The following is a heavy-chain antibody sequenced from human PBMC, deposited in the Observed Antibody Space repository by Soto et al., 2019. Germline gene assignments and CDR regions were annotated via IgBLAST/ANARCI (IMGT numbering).Heavy chain of an antibody. J-gene: IGHJ4*02. CDR1: GFSVSTHV. CDR3: ARVPRYDTWYFDY. V-gene: IGHV3-33*01. D-gene: IGHD3-22*01. Sequence: QVQLVESGGGVVQPGRSLRLSCTASGFSVSTHVIHWVRQAPGKGLEWVAVLWYDGSREYYAESVKGRFTISRDNSKNTMYLKMNSLRAEDTAVYYCARVPRYDTWYFDYWGQGTLATVSS. CDR2: LWYDGSRE.